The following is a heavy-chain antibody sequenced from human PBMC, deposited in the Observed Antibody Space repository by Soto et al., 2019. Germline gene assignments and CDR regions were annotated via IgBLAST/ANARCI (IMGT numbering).Heavy chain of an antibody. CDR2: IYPGDSDT. CDR1: GYNFTSYW. D-gene: IGHD2-15*01. V-gene: IGHV5-51*01. Sequence: GESLKISCKGSGYNFTSYWIGWVRQMTGKGLEWMGIIYPGDSDTRYSPSFQGQVTISADKSISTAYLQWSSLKASDTAMYYCARLSYCSGGSCYSVKYYYGMDVWGQGTTVTVSS. CDR3: ARLSYCSGGSCYSVKYYYGMDV. J-gene: IGHJ6*02.